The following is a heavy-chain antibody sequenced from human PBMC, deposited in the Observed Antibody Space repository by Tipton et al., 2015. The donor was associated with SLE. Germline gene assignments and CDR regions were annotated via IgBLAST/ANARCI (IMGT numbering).Heavy chain of an antibody. D-gene: IGHD3-10*01. Sequence: GLVKPSETLSLTCTVSGASISSSSSYYWGWIRQPPGKGLEWIANIYYSGSTYYNPSLKSRVTISVDTSKNQFSLKLTSVAATDTALYYWAGHSGGSENSLTFYIWGQVTMVTVSS. CDR1: GASISSSSSYY. J-gene: IGHJ3*02. V-gene: IGHV4-39*01. CDR2: IYYSGST. CDR3: AGHSGGSENSLTFYI.